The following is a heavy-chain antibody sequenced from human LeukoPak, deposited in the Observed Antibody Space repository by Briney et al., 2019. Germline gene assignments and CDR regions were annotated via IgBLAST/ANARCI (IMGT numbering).Heavy chain of an antibody. V-gene: IGHV3-30*04. Sequence: GGSLRLSCAASGFTFSSYAMHWVRQAPGKGLEWVAVISYDGSNKYYADSVKGRFTISRDNSKNTLYLQMNSLRAEDTAVYYCARDRARGYSYGYHDYWGQGTLVTVSS. CDR2: ISYDGSNK. CDR3: ARDRARGYSYGYHDY. D-gene: IGHD5-18*01. CDR1: GFTFSSYA. J-gene: IGHJ4*02.